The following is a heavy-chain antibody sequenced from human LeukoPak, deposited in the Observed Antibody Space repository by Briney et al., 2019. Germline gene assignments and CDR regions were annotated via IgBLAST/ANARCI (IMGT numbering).Heavy chain of an antibody. Sequence: GASVKVSCKASGYTFTSYDINWVRQATGQGLEWMGWMNPNSGNTGYAQKFQGRVTMTRNTSISTAYMELSSLRSEDTAVYYCARGWEYSSSSVEGMDVWAKGPRSPSP. CDR3: ARGWEYSSSSVEGMDV. V-gene: IGHV1-8*01. CDR2: MNPNSGNT. D-gene: IGHD6-6*01. J-gene: IGHJ6*02. CDR1: GYTFTSYD.